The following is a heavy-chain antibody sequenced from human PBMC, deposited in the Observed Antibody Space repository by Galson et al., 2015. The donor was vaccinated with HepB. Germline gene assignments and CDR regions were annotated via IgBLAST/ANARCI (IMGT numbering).Heavy chain of an antibody. CDR2: IRSKANSYAT. CDR3: TRRFSGMDV. Sequence: SLRLSCAASGFTFSGSAMHWVRQASGKGLEWVGRIRSKANSYATAYAASVKGRFTISRDDSKNTAYLQMNSLKTEDTAVYYYTRRFSGMDVWGQGTTVTVSS. CDR1: GFTFSGSA. J-gene: IGHJ6*02. V-gene: IGHV3-73*01. D-gene: IGHD3-10*01.